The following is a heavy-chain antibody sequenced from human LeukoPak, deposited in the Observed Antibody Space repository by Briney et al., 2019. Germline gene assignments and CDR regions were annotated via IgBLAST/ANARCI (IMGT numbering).Heavy chain of an antibody. V-gene: IGHV3-74*01. CDR2: INSDGINT. CDR1: GFTFSNYW. J-gene: IGHJ4*02. Sequence: PGGSLRLSCAASGFTFSNYWMHWVRQAPGKGLVWVSRINSDGINTSYADSVKGRFTISRDNAKNTLNLQMNSLRAEDTAVYYCARYTTAGYSSGWYGPSFDYWGQGTLVTVSS. D-gene: IGHD6-19*01. CDR3: ARYTTAGYSSGWYGPSFDY.